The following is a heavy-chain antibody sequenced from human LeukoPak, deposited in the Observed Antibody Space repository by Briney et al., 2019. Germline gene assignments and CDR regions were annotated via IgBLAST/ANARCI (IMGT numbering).Heavy chain of an antibody. CDR2: IVVGSGNT. J-gene: IGHJ4*02. CDR1: GFTFSSSV. Sequence: SVKVSCNASGFTFSSSVMHWVRQARGQGLEWIGWIVVGSGNTNYAQKFLERVTMTRDMSTRTAYMELSSLSFEDTAVYYCAAELSVGKTYFDSWGQGTLVSVSS. D-gene: IGHD1-26*01. V-gene: IGHV1-58*02. CDR3: AAELSVGKTYFDS.